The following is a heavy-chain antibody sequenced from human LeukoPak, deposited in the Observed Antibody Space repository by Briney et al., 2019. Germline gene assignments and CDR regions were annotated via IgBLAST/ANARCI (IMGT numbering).Heavy chain of an antibody. D-gene: IGHD4-11*01. CDR3: ARGPTVRDMDV. Sequence: QVQLQESGPGLVKTSETLSFTCPVPGGPISSYYRSWLRPPPRKASGWIGYIYYSGSTNYNPSPKSRVTISVDTSKNPFSLKLNSVTAADTAVYYCARGPTVRDMDVWGKGTTVTVSS. J-gene: IGHJ6*03. CDR1: GGPISSYY. V-gene: IGHV4-59*01. CDR2: IYYSGST.